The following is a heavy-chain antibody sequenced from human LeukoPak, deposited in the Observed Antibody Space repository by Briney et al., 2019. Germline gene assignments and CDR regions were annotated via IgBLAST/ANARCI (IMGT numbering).Heavy chain of an antibody. CDR1: GYTFTCYY. V-gene: IGHV1-2*06. D-gene: IGHD4-11*01. CDR2: INPNSGGT. CDR3: AKVGGYSNSRHAFDI. Sequence: ASVKVSCKASGYTFTCYYMHWVRQAPGQGLEWMGRINPNSGGTNYAQKFQGRVTMTRDTSISTAYMELSRLVSDDTAVYYCAKVGGYSNSRHAFDIWGQGTMVTVSS. J-gene: IGHJ3*02.